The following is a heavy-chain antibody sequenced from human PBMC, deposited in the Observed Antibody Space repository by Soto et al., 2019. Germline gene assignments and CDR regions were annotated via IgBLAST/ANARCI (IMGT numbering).Heavy chain of an antibody. J-gene: IGHJ4*02. CDR1: GYTFTSYS. CDR3: ARRYGDPSSSAGFDY. Sequence: QVHLVQSGAEVKKPGASVKVSCKASGYTFTSYSISWVRQVPGQGLEWMGWISGYKGKTNYAQKRQGRVTVTTDTSTNTVYMELRSLRSDDTAVYYCARRYGDPSSSAGFDYWGQGTLVTVSS. V-gene: IGHV1-18*01. CDR2: ISGYKGKT. D-gene: IGHD4-17*01.